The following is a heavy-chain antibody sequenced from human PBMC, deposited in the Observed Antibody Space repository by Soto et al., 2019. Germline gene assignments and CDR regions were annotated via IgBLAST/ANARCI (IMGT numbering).Heavy chain of an antibody. D-gene: IGHD4-17*01. Sequence: ASVKVSCKASGYTFTTYGISWVRQAPGQGLEWMGWISAYNGNTNYAQKLQGRVTITADESTSTAYMELSSLRSEDTAVYYCARDRTVTTYYYYYGMDVWGQGTTVTVSS. CDR1: GYTFTTYG. CDR3: ARDRTVTTYYYYYGMDV. CDR2: ISAYNGNT. V-gene: IGHV1-18*01. J-gene: IGHJ6*02.